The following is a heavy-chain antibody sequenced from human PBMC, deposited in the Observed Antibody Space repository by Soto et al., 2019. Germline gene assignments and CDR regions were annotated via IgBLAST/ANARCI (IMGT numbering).Heavy chain of an antibody. CDR2: IYPGDYNT. D-gene: IGHD2-15*01. V-gene: IGHV5-51*01. CDR1: GYGFASYW. CDR3: ERFGGASLMYNWFDS. J-gene: IGHJ5*01. Sequence: PGESLKISCNGSGYGFASYWVAWVRQMPGKGLEWMGIIYPGDYNTRYSPSFQGQVTISADKSISTAYLQWSSLKASDTAMYLCERFGGASLMYNWFDSWGQGTLVTVSS.